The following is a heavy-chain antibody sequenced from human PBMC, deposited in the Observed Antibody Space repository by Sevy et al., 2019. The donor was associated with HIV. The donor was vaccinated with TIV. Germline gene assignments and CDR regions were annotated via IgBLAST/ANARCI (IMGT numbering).Heavy chain of an antibody. CDR1: GFTTGFTFSDYW. J-gene: IGHJ4*02. V-gene: IGHV3-7*01. CDR2: IKEDGTEI. Sequence: GGSLRLSCAASGFTTGFTFSDYWMAWVRQAPGKGLEWVANIKEDGTEIYYLDSVKGRFTISRDNAKNLLYLQMNSLGAEDTAVYYWARGGYYGYSGLDYWGQGTLVTVSS. CDR3: ARGGYYGYSGLDY. D-gene: IGHD3-10*01.